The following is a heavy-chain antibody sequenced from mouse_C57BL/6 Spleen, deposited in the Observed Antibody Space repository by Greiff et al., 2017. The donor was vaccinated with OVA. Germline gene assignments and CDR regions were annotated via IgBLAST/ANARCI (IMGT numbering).Heavy chain of an antibody. V-gene: IGHV1-64*01. Sequence: QVQLQQSGAELVKPGASVKLSCKASGYTFTSYWMHWVKQRPGQGLEWIGMIHPNSGSTNYNEKFKSKATLTVDKSSSTAYMQLSSLTSEDSAVYYCARGPDGDAMDYWGQGTSVTVSS. CDR1: GYTFTSYW. CDR2: IHPNSGST. J-gene: IGHJ4*01. CDR3: ARGPDGDAMDY.